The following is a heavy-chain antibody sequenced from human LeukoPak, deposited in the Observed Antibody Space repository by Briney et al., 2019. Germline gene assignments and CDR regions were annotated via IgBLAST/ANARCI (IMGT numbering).Heavy chain of an antibody. CDR2: ISYDGSNK. CDR1: GFTFSSYA. J-gene: IGHJ4*02. CDR3: ASHSGYDRFDY. D-gene: IGHD5-12*01. V-gene: IGHV3-30*01. Sequence: GGSLRLSCAASGFTFSSYAMHWVRQAPGKGLEWVGVISYDGSNKYYADSVKGRFTISRDNSKNTLYLQMNSLGAEDTAVYYCASHSGYDRFDYWGQGTLVTVSS.